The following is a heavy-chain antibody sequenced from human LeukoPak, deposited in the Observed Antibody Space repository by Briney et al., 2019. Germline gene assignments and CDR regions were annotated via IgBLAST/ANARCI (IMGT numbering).Heavy chain of an antibody. CDR1: GGTFSSYG. J-gene: IGHJ4*02. CDR3: ARDRYGVRSGSCDY. Sequence: ASVKVSCKASGGTFSSYGISWVRQAPGQGLEWMGWISGDNGDTNYAQKLQGRVTMTTDTSTGTAYMELRSLRYDDTAVYYRARDRYGVRSGSCDYWGQGTLVTVSS. D-gene: IGHD1-26*01. CDR2: ISGDNGDT. V-gene: IGHV1-18*01.